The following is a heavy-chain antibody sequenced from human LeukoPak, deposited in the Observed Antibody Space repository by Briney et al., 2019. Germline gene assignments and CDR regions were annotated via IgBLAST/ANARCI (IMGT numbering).Heavy chain of an antibody. CDR1: GYTFTSYY. V-gene: IGHV1-46*01. Sequence: ASVKVSCKASGYTFTSYYMHWVRQAPGQGLEWMGLINPTGGSTGYAQKLQGRVSMTADTSTSTAYMELRSLRSDDTAVYYCARSGRGTYYYFDYWGQGTLVTVSS. D-gene: IGHD1-26*01. CDR2: INPTGGST. CDR3: ARSGRGTYYYFDY. J-gene: IGHJ4*02.